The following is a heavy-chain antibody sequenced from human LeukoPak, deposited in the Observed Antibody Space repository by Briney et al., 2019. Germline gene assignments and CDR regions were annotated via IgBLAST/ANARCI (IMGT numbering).Heavy chain of an antibody. V-gene: IGHV3-23*01. CDR1: GFTFSSYA. CDR2: ISGSGGST. CDR3: VRIPNTANFPNWFDP. D-gene: IGHD4/OR15-4a*01. J-gene: IGHJ5*02. Sequence: GGSLRLSCAASGFTFSSYAMSWVRQAPGKGLEWVSAISGSGGSTYYADSVKGRFTISRDNAKSSVYLQMNSLRAEDTAVYYCVRIPNTANFPNWFDPWGQGTPVIVSS.